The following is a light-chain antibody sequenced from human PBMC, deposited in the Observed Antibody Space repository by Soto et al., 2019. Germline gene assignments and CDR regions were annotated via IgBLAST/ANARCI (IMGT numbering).Light chain of an antibody. CDR1: QNIDIW. V-gene: IGKV1-5*01. Sequence: DIQMTQSPSTLSASVGDRVTITCRASQNIDIWLSWYQQKPGKAPSLLIYDASNLKSGVPSRFSGSGSWTEFTLTISSLQPDDSGSYYCQQHKSYPVTFGGGTQVDIK. CDR3: QQHKSYPVT. J-gene: IGKJ4*01. CDR2: DAS.